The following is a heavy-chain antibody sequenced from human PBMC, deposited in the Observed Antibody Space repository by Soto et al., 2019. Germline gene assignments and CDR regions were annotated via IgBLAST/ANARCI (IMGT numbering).Heavy chain of an antibody. J-gene: IGHJ6*02. CDR1: GGTFSSYA. Sequence: SVKVSCKASGGTFSSYAISWVRQAPGQGLEWMGGIIPIFGTANYAQKFQGRVTITADKSTSTAYMELSSLRSEDTAVYYCARESGSVRYYFCSGRGYYGMDVWVQGATVTVSS. D-gene: IGHD3-3*01. CDR2: IIPIFGTA. CDR3: ARESGSVRYYFCSGRGYYGMDV. V-gene: IGHV1-69*06.